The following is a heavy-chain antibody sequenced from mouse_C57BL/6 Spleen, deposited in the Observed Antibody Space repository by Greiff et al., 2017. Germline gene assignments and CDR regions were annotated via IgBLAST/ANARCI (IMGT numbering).Heavy chain of an antibody. V-gene: IGHV1-50*01. Sequence: QVQLQHPGAELVKPGASVKLSCKASGYTFTSYWMQWVKQRPGQGLEWIGEIDPSDSYTNYNQKFKGKATLTVDTSSSTAYMQLSSLTSEDSAVYYCARWPGNFFDYWGQGTTLTVSS. CDR2: IDPSDSYT. CDR3: ARWPGNFFDY. J-gene: IGHJ2*01. CDR1: GYTFTSYW. D-gene: IGHD2-1*01.